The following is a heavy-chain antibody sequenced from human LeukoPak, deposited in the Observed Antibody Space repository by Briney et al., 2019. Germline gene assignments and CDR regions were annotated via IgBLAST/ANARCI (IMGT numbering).Heavy chain of an antibody. CDR1: GFTFDDYA. J-gene: IGHJ3*02. CDR3: AKDGGFRGVIRGAFDI. V-gene: IGHV3-9*01. D-gene: IGHD3-10*01. CDR2: ISWNSGSI. Sequence: GGSLRLSCAASGFTFDDYAMHWVRQAPGKGLEWVSGISWNSGSIGYADSVKGRFTISRDNAKISLYLQMNSLRAEDTALYYCAKDGGFRGVIRGAFDIWGQGTMVTVSS.